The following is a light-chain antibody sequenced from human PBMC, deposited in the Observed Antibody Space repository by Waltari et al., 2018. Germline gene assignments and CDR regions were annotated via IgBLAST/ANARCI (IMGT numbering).Light chain of an antibody. CDR3: QNHERLPAT. Sequence: VLTQSPGTLSLSPGERATLSCRASPSIIKYLVWYQQRPGHAPRLLIYAGSTRAAGIPDRFSGSGYGTDFTLTISRLEPEDFAMYYCQNHERLPATFGQGTKVEFK. CDR2: AGS. CDR1: PSIIKY. J-gene: IGKJ1*01. V-gene: IGKV3-20*01.